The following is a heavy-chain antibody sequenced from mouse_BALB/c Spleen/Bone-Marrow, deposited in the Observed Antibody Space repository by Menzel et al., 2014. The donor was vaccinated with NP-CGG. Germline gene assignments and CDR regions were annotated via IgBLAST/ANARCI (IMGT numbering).Heavy chain of an antibody. D-gene: IGHD2-3*01. V-gene: IGHV5-6-3*01. J-gene: IGHJ3*01. CDR1: GFTFSSYG. CDR3: ARGVDCYSWFAY. CDR2: INTNGVYT. Sequence: EVKLVESGGGLVQPGGSLKLSCAASGFTFSSYGVSWVRQTPDKRLELVANINTNGVYTYYPDSVKGRFTISRDNAKNTLYLQMSSLKSEDTAMYYCARGVDCYSWFAYWGQGTLVTVSA.